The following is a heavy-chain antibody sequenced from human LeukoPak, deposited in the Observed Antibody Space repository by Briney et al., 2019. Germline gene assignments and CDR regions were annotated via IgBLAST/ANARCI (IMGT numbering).Heavy chain of an antibody. V-gene: IGHV3-21*01. CDR3: ARDSPGSGPTGDYAFDI. CDR2: ITSSSRHL. D-gene: IGHD3-10*01. CDR1: GFTFSSYT. J-gene: IGHJ3*02. Sequence: GGSLRLSCAASGFTFSSYTMNWDRQGPGKGLEWVSSITSSSRHLYYADSVKGRFTISRDNAKNSLYLQMNSLRAEDTAVYYCARDSPGSGPTGDYAFDIWGQGTMVTVSS.